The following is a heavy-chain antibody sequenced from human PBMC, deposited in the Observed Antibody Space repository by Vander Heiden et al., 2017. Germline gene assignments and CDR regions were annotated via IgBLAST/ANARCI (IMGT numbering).Heavy chain of an antibody. CDR1: GFTFSDYY. D-gene: IGHD6-13*01. V-gene: IGHV3-11*06. CDR2: ISSSSSYT. CDR3: ATYSSSWYAFDY. J-gene: IGHJ4*02. Sequence: QVPLVESGGGLVKPGGSLRLSCAASGFTFSDYYMSWIRQAPGKGLEWVSYISSSSSYTNYADSVKGRFTISRDNAKNSLYLQMNSLRAEDTAVYYCATYSSSWYAFDYWGQGTLVTVSS.